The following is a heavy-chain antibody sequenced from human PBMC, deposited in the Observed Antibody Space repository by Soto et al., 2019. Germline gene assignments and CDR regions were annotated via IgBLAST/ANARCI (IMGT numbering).Heavy chain of an antibody. V-gene: IGHV4-30-2*01. CDR1: GGSISSGGYS. J-gene: IGHJ4*02. CDR2: IYHSGST. D-gene: IGHD3-22*01. CDR3: ARGGYYYDSSGYSFDY. Sequence: SETLSLTCAVSGGSISSGGYSWSWIRQPPGKGLEWIGYIYHSGSTYYNPSLKGRVTISVDRSKNQFSLKLSSVTAADTAVYYCARGGYYYDSSGYSFDYWGQGTLVTVSS.